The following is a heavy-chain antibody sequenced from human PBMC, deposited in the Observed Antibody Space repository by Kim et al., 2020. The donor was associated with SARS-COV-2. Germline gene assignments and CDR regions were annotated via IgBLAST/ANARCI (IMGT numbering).Heavy chain of an antibody. CDR1: GFIFSSYT. Sequence: GGSLRLSCAASGFIFSSYTMNWVRQAPGKGLEWISYIGLGGAPIYYSDSVKDRFAVSRDNAKNSLYLQMNSLRDEDTAVYFCVRDHLFALDIWGQGTTVTVPS. J-gene: IGHJ6*02. V-gene: IGHV3-48*02. CDR2: IGLGGAPI. D-gene: IGHD3-10*02. CDR3: VRDHLFALDI.